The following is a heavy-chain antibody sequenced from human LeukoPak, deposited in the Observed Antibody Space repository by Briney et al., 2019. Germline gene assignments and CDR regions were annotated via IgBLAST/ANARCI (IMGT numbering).Heavy chain of an antibody. Sequence: SETLSLTCTVSGGSISSSSYYWGWIRQPPGKGLEWIGSIYYSGSTYYNPSLKSRVTISVDTSKNQFSLKLSSVTAADTAVYYCERLSPPDFWSGYYTNYGMDVWGQGTTVTVSS. CDR2: IYYSGST. D-gene: IGHD3-3*01. V-gene: IGHV4-39*01. CDR1: GGSISSSSYY. CDR3: ERLSPPDFWSGYYTNYGMDV. J-gene: IGHJ6*02.